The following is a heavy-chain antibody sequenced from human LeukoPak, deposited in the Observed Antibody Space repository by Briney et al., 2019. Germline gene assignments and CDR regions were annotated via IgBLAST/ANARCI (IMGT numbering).Heavy chain of an antibody. Sequence: GGSLRLSCAVSGFTFSTFAMNWVRQAPGKGLEWVSSLSDSAVSSYYAHSVKGRFTISRDNSKNTLYLQMNSLRAEDTATYYCAKAPDSSGFPSYFDSWGQGTLVAVSS. V-gene: IGHV3-23*01. CDR2: LSDSAVSS. CDR3: AKAPDSSGFPSYFDS. CDR1: GFTFSTFA. J-gene: IGHJ4*02. D-gene: IGHD3-22*01.